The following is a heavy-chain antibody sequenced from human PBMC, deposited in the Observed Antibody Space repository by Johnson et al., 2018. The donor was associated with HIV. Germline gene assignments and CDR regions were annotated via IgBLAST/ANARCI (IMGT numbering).Heavy chain of an antibody. CDR1: GFTFDDYA. J-gene: IGHJ3*02. V-gene: IGHV3-9*03. CDR2: ISWNSGSI. D-gene: IGHD1-26*01. CDR3: AGLGGSHDAFDI. Sequence: VQLVESGGGLVQPGRSLRLSCAASGFTFDDYAMHWVRQAPGKGLEWVSGISWNSGSIGYADSVKGRFTISRDNAKNSLYLQMNSLRAEDMAVYYCAGLGGSHDAFDIWGQGTMVTVSS.